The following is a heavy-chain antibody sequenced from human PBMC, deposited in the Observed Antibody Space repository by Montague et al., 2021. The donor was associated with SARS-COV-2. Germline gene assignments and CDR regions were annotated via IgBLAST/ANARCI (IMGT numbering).Heavy chain of an antibody. CDR3: ARPQPYYDLLTGNPFDV. CDR1: GGSITTDIFY. Sequence: SETLSLTCTVSGGSITTDIFYWGWVRQPPGKGLEWIGSISYSWSTYYNPSLKSRVTMSVDTSKNQFSLGLISLTAADTAMYYCARPQPYYDLLTGNPFDVWGQGTMVTVSS. CDR2: ISYSWST. D-gene: IGHD3-9*01. V-gene: IGHV4-39*01. J-gene: IGHJ3*01.